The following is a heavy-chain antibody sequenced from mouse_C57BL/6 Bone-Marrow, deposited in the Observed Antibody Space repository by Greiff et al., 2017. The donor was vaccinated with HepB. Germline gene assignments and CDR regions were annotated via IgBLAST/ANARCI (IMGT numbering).Heavy chain of an antibody. D-gene: IGHD1-1*01. CDR3: ARFGSIYAMDY. CDR2: INPYNGGT. Sequence: VQLQQSGPVLVKPGASVKMSCKASGYTFTDYYMNWVKQSHGKSLEWIGVINPYNGGTSYNQKFKGKATLTVDKSSSTAYMELNSLTSEDSAVYYCARFGSIYAMDYWGQGTSVTVSS. J-gene: IGHJ4*01. CDR1: GYTFTDYY. V-gene: IGHV1-19*01.